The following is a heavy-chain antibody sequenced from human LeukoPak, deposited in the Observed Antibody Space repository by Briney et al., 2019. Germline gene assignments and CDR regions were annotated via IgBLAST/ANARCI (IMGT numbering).Heavy chain of an antibody. CDR1: GFTFSDYY. J-gene: IGHJ4*02. CDR2: ISSSGSTI. V-gene: IGHV3-11*01. CDR3: ARDEYYYDSSGYNDY. Sequence: GGSLRLPCAASGFTFSDYYMSWIRQAPGKGLEWVSYISSSGSTIYYADSVKGRFTISRDNAKNSLYLQMNSLRAEDTAVYYCARDEYYYDSSGYNDYWGQGTLVTVSS. D-gene: IGHD3-22*01.